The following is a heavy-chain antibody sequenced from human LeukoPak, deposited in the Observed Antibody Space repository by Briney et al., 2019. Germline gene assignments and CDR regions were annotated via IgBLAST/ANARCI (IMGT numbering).Heavy chain of an antibody. V-gene: IGHV4-59*01. CDR2: IYYSGST. CDR1: GGSFSGYY. Sequence: PSETLSLTCAVYGGSFSGYYWSWIRQPPGKGLEWIGYIYYSGSTNYNPSLKSRVTISVDTSKNHFSLKLSSVTAADTAVYYCARVRGGYSGDTFDIWGQGTMVTVSS. CDR3: ARVRGGYSGDTFDI. J-gene: IGHJ3*02. D-gene: IGHD4-23*01.